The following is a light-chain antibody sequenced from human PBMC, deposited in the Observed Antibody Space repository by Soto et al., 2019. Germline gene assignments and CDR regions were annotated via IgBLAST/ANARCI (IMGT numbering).Light chain of an antibody. CDR3: QQRASWPPFT. J-gene: IGKJ2*01. CDR2: DAS. Sequence: EIVLAQSPATLSLSPGERATLSCRASQAISNFLAWYQQRPGQAPRLLIYDASNRATGIPARFSGSGSGTDCTLTIVGLEPEDFAIYYCQQRASWPPFTFGQGTKL. V-gene: IGKV3-11*01. CDR1: QAISNF.